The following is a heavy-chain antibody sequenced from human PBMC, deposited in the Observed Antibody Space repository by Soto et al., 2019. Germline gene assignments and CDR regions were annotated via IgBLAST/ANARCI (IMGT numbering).Heavy chain of an antibody. CDR3: ARLDYSDSAFDS. J-gene: IGHJ4*02. CDR1: GGSINSASYH. D-gene: IGHD4-17*01. Sequence: LSLTCSVPGGSINSASYHWSWLRQHPGKGLEFIGYIFYTGSTYYSPSLETRVTISVDTSKNHVSLRLNAVTAADTAVYYCARLDYSDSAFDSWGRGTLVTVSS. V-gene: IGHV4-31*03. CDR2: IFYTGST.